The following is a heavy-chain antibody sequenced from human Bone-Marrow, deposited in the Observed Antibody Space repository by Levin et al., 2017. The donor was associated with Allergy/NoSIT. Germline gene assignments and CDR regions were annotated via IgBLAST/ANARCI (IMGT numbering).Heavy chain of an antibody. V-gene: IGHV6-1*01. J-gene: IGHJ6*02. CDR2: TYYRSKWYN. CDR3: AREGQWLDPELDYYGMDV. D-gene: IGHD6-19*01. CDR1: GDSVSSNSAA. Sequence: SQTLSFTCAISGDSVSSNSAAWNWIRQSPSRGLEWLGRTYYRSKWYNDYAVSVKSRITINPDTSKNQFSLQLNSVTPEDTAVYYCAREGQWLDPELDYYGMDVWGQGTTVTVSS.